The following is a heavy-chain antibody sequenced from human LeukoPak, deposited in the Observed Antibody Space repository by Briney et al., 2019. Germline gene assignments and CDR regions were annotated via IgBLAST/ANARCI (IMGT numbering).Heavy chain of an antibody. D-gene: IGHD5-18*01. CDR2: IWYDGSNK. CDR1: GFTFSSYG. CDR3: ARDGNVDTAMVEYYYGMDA. V-gene: IGHV3-33*01. J-gene: IGHJ6*02. Sequence: GGSLRLSCAASGFTFSSYGMHWVRQAPGKGLEWVAVIWYDGSNKYYADSVKGRFTISRDNSKNTLYLQMNSLRAEDTAVYYCARDGNVDTAMVEYYYGMDAWGQGTTVTVSS.